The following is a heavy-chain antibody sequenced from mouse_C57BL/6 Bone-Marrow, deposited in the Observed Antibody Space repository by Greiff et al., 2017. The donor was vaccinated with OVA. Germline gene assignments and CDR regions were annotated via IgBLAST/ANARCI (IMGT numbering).Heavy chain of an antibody. J-gene: IGHJ4*01. Sequence: QVQLQQPGAELVKPGASVKLSCKASGYTFTSYWKHWVKQRPGQGLEWIGMIHPNSGSTNYNEKFKSKATLTVDKSSSTAYMQLSSLTSEDSAVYYCARDYYGSSSTLYYAMDYWGQGTSVTVSS. CDR1: GYTFTSYW. CDR2: IHPNSGST. V-gene: IGHV1-64*01. CDR3: ARDYYGSSSTLYYAMDY. D-gene: IGHD1-1*01.